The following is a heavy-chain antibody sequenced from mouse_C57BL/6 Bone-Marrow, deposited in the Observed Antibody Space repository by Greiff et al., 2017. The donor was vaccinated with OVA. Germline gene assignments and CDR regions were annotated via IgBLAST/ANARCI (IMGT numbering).Heavy chain of an antibody. CDR1: GFTFSSYA. Sequence: EVKLQESGGGLVKPGGSLKLSCAASGFTFSSYAMSWVRQTPEKRLEWVATISDGGSYTYYPDNVKGRFTISRDNAKNNLYLQRSHLKSEDTAMYYCARDGGDGYPWYFDVWGTETTVTVSS. CDR2: ISDGGSYT. D-gene: IGHD2-3*01. V-gene: IGHV5-4*01. CDR3: ARDGGDGYPWYFDV. J-gene: IGHJ1*03.